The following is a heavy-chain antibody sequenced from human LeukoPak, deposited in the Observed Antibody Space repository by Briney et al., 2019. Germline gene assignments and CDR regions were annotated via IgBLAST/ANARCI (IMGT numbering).Heavy chain of an antibody. Sequence: GGSLRLSCAASGFTFDDYAMHWVRQAPGKGLEWVSGISWNSGSIGYADSVKGRFTISRDNAKNSLYLQMNSLRAEDTAVYYCARDKISGWYYFDYWGQGTLVTVSS. D-gene: IGHD6-19*01. CDR2: ISWNSGSI. CDR3: ARDKISGWYYFDY. V-gene: IGHV3-9*01. J-gene: IGHJ4*02. CDR1: GFTFDDYA.